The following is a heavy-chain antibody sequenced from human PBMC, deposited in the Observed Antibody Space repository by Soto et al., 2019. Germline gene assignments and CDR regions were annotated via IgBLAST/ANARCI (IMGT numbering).Heavy chain of an antibody. CDR2: SFLSLDTT. D-gene: IGHD3-16*02. V-gene: IGHV1-69*09. CDR3: ARWPQPRYTADPYAVDV. J-gene: IGHJ6*02. Sequence: QVHLVQSGTEVKKPGSSVKVSCKASGGTFSSSGFSWVRQAPGQGLEWLGMSFLSLDTTNYAQNFQARVPITADKVTSTAYMELRSLRSEDTAVYYCARWPQPRYTADPYAVDVWGQGTRVIVSS. CDR1: GGTFSSSG.